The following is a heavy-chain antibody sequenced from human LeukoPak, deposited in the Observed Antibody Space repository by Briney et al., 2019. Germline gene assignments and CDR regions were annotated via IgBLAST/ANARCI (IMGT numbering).Heavy chain of an antibody. CDR2: IYYSGST. J-gene: IGHJ4*02. V-gene: IGHV4-59*08. CDR1: GGSISNYY. D-gene: IGHD6-19*01. CDR3: ARQGSSGWYGDVDY. Sequence: SETLSLTCTVSGGSISNYYWSWIRQPPGKGLEWVGYIYYSGSTNYNPSLKSRVTISVDTSKNQFSLKLSSVTAADTAVYYCARQGSSGWYGDVDYWGQGTLVTVSS.